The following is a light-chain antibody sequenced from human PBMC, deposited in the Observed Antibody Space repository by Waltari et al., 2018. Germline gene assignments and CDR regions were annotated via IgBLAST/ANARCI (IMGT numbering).Light chain of an antibody. CDR1: ESISNW. CDR3: QQYNSFPRT. V-gene: IGKV1-5*03. CDR2: KAS. Sequence: DIQMTQSPSTLSASVGERVTITCRASESISNWLAWYQQKPGKVPKVLIYKASDLESGVPSRFSGSGSGTEFTLTISGLQPDDFATYYCQQYNSFPRTFGQGTKVEIK. J-gene: IGKJ1*01.